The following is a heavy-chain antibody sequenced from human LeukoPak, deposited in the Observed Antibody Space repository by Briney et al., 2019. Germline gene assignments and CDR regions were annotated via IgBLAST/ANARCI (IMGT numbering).Heavy chain of an antibody. CDR1: GYTFTGYY. Sequence: AAVKVSCKASGYTFTGYYMHWVRQAPGQGLEWMGWINPNSGGTNYAQKFQGRVTMTRDTSISTAYMELSRLRSDDTAVYYCARLFTVGVMLGDAFDIWGQGTMVTVSS. V-gene: IGHV1-2*02. J-gene: IGHJ3*02. CDR3: ARLFTVGVMLGDAFDI. D-gene: IGHD3-16*01. CDR2: INPNSGGT.